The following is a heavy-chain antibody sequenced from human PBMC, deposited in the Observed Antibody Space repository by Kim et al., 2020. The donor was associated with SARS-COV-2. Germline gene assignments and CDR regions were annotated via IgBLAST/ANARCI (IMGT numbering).Heavy chain of an antibody. CDR3: ARVKGGWDGEVNWFDP. V-gene: IGHV4-59*01. D-gene: IGHD3-10*01. Sequence: RKSRATIAVDPSKNQFSLKLSSVTAADTAVYYCARVKGGWDGEVNWFDPWGQGTLVTVSS. J-gene: IGHJ5*02.